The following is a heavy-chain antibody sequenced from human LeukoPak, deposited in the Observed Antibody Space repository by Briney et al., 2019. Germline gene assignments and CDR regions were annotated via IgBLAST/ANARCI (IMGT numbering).Heavy chain of an antibody. Sequence: GGSLRLSCAASGFTFSSSSMNWVRQAPGKGLEWVSYISSSSSTIHYAESVKGRFTISRDNAKNSLFLQMNSLRADDTAVYYCAREGSASYYSALDSWGQGTMVTVSS. CDR3: AREGSASYYSALDS. J-gene: IGHJ3*01. V-gene: IGHV3-48*04. CDR1: GFTFSSSS. D-gene: IGHD3-10*01. CDR2: ISSSSSTI.